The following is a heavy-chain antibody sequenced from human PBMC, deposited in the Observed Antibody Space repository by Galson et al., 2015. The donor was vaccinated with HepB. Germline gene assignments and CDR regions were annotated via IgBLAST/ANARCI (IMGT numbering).Heavy chain of an antibody. CDR3: ASSIEAGTQPLKY. CDR2: IYSGGTT. J-gene: IGHJ4*01. CDR1: GFTVRGNY. Sequence: SLRLSCAASGFTVRGNYMSWVRQALGRGLEWVPVIYSGGTTHYADSVKGRFAISRDSSKNTVYLQMNSLRVEDTAVYYCASSIEAGTQPLKYWGQGTLVTVSS. D-gene: IGHD6-19*01. V-gene: IGHV3-53*01.